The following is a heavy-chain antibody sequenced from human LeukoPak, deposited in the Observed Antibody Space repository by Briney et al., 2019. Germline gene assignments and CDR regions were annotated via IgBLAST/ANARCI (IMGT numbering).Heavy chain of an antibody. CDR1: GGSISRYY. V-gene: IGHV4-59*01. J-gene: IGHJ4*02. CDR2: IYYTGST. Sequence: PSETLSLTCTVSGGSISRYYWSWIRQPPGKGLEWIGYIYYTGSTSYNPSLKSRVTMSVDTSKSEFSLKLSSVTAADTAVYYCARSMGDFDFWGQGTLVTVSS. CDR3: ARSMGDFDF. D-gene: IGHD2/OR15-2a*01.